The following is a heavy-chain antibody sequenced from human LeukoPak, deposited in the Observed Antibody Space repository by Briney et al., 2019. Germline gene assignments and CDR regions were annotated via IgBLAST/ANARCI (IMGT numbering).Heavy chain of an antibody. CDR1: GGSFSGYY. CDR2: IIHSGRT. J-gene: IGHJ4*02. V-gene: IGHV4-34*01. Sequence: SETLSLTCGVYGGSFSGYYWTWIRQSPGLGLEWIGEIIHSGRTNYNPSLTSRVSISVDTSKNQFSLELSSVTAADTAVYYCARGILVTVYAAFDYWGQGTLVAVSS. CDR3: ARGILVTVYAAFDY. D-gene: IGHD2/OR15-2a*01.